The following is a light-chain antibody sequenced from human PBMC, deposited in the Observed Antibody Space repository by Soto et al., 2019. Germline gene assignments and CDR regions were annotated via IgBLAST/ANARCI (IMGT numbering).Light chain of an antibody. Sequence: SYELTQPPSVSVSPGQTASSTCPGDKLGDKYACWYQQKPGQSPVLVIYQDSKRPSGIPERFSGSNSGNTATLTISGTQAMDEADYYCQAWDSRTVVFGGGTKLTVL. CDR1: KLGDKY. CDR2: QDS. J-gene: IGLJ2*01. V-gene: IGLV3-1*01. CDR3: QAWDSRTVV.